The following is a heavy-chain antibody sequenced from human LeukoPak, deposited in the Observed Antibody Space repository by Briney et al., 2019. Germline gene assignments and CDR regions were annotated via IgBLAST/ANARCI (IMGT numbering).Heavy chain of an antibody. CDR1: GDSVSSNSAA. V-gene: IGHV6-1*01. J-gene: IGHJ5*02. CDR3: ARGVAAPNWFDP. Sequence: SQTLSLTCAISGDSVSSNSAAWNWIRQSPSRGLEWLGRTYYRSKWYNDYAVSVKSRITINPDTSKNQFSLQLSSVTPGDTAVYYCARGVAAPNWFDPWGQGTLVTVSS. CDR2: TYYRSKWYN. D-gene: IGHD6-13*01.